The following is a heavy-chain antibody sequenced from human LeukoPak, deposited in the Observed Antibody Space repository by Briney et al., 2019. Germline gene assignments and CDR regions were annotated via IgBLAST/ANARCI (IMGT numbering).Heavy chain of an antibody. D-gene: IGHD3-16*02. CDR2: IYHSGST. CDR3: ARQSPSPRLRYVWGSYRIGSFDY. Sequence: SETLSLTCAVSGYSISSGYYWGWIRQPPGKGLEWIGSIYHSGSTYYNPSLKSRVTISVDTSKNQFSLKPSSVTAADTAVYYCARQSPSPRLRYVWGSYRIGSFDYWGQGTLVTVSS. V-gene: IGHV4-38-2*01. CDR1: GYSISSGYY. J-gene: IGHJ4*02.